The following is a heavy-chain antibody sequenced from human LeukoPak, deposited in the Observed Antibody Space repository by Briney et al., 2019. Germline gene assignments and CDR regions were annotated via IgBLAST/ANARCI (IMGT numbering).Heavy chain of an antibody. J-gene: IGHJ4*02. CDR1: GYTFTSYG. CDR3: ARERWLQLRNYGY. D-gene: IGHD5-24*01. CDR2: ISAYNGNT. Sequence: ASVKVSCKASGYTFTSYGISWVRQAPGQGLEWMGWISAYNGNTNYAQKLQGRVTMTTDTSTSTAYMELRRLTSDDTAIYYCARERWLQLRNYGYWGQGTLVTVSS. V-gene: IGHV1-18*01.